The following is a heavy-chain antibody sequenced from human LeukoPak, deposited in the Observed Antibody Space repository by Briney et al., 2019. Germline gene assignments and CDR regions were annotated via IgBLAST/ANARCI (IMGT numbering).Heavy chain of an antibody. CDR1: GGTFISYA. D-gene: IGHD2-15*01. J-gene: IGHJ6*02. CDR2: IIPILGIA. V-gene: IGHV1-69*04. CDR3: ARIPTLSYYYYGMDV. Sequence: SVKVSRKASGGTFISYAISWVRQAPGQGLEWMGRIIPILGIANYAQKFQGRVTITADKSTSTAYMELSSLRSEDTAVYYCARIPTLSYYYYGMDVWGQGTTVTVS.